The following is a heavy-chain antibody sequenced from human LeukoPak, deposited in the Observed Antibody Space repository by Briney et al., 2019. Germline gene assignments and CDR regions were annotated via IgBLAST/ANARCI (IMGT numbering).Heavy chain of an antibody. J-gene: IGHJ4*02. Sequence: GGSLRLSCAASGFTFSSYWMHWVRQAPGKGLVWVSRINSDGSSTSYADSVKGRFTISRDNAKNTLYLQMNSLRAEDTAVYYCARENFYDSSGYYGESLGEEFDYWGQGTLVTVSS. CDR3: ARENFYDSSGYYGESLGEEFDY. CDR1: GFTFSSYW. V-gene: IGHV3-74*01. D-gene: IGHD3-22*01. CDR2: INSDGSST.